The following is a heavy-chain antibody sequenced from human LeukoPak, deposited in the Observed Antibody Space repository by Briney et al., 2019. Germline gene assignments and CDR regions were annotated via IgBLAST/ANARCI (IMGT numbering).Heavy chain of an antibody. CDR3: ARARGATIFQSAFDI. Sequence: SETLSLTCTVSGGSISSYYWSWIRQPPGKGLEWIGYIYNSVSTNYNSSLKSRVTISADTSKNQFSLKLSSVTAADTAVYYCARARGATIFQSAFDIWGQGTMVTVSS. J-gene: IGHJ3*02. CDR2: IYNSVST. D-gene: IGHD5-24*01. CDR1: GGSISSYY. V-gene: IGHV4-59*01.